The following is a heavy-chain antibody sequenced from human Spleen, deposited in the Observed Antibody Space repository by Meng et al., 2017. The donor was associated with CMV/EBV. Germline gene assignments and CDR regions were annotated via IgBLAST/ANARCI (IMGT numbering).Heavy chain of an antibody. D-gene: IGHD3-10*01. V-gene: IGHV4-39*07. CDR2: IYYSGST. CDR1: GDSINNSSYY. CDR3: AREVGYYGSESFDYFDY. Sequence: LPLQRSGPVLVMPSETLSLTCTVSGDSINNSSYYWGWIRQPPGKGLEWIGTIYYSGSTYYNPSLKSRVTISVDTSKKQFSLQLTSVTAADTAVYYCAREVGYYGSESFDYFDYWGQGALVTVSS. J-gene: IGHJ4*02.